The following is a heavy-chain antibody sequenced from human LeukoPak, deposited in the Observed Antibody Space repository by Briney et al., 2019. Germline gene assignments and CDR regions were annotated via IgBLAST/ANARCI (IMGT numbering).Heavy chain of an antibody. J-gene: IGHJ5*02. CDR2: IKQDGSEK. V-gene: IGHV3-7*01. Sequence: GGSLRLSCAASGSTFSSYWMSWVRQAPGKGLEWVANIKQDGSEKYYVDSVKGRFTISRDNAKNSLYLQMNSLRAEDTAVYYCARAWGDSSGYIEPWGQGTLVTVSS. CDR1: GSTFSSYW. D-gene: IGHD3-22*01. CDR3: ARAWGDSSGYIEP.